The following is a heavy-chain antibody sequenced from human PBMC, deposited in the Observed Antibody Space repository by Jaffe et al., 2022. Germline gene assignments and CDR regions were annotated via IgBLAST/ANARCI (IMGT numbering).Heavy chain of an antibody. J-gene: IGHJ6*03. V-gene: IGHV3-53*02. CDR3: AREDNYGDYHMDV. D-gene: IGHD4-17*01. CDR1: GFTVSSNY. Sequence: EVQLVETGGGLIQPGGSLRLSCAASGFTVSSNYMSWVRQAPGKGLEWVSVIYSGGSTYYADSVKGRFTISRDNSKNTLYLQMNSLRAEDTAVYYCAREDNYGDYHMDVWGKGTTVTVSS. CDR2: IYSGGST.